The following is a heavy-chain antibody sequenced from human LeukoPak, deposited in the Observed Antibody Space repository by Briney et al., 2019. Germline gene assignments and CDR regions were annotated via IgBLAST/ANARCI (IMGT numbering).Heavy chain of an antibody. Sequence: GGSLRLSCAASGFTFSDYYMSWIRQAPGKGLEWVSYISSSGSTIYYADSVKGRFTISRDNAKNSLYLQMNSLRAEDTAVYYCAKIHREMAGDAFDIWGQGTMVTVSS. CDR2: ISSSGSTI. D-gene: IGHD5-24*01. V-gene: IGHV3-11*01. CDR3: AKIHREMAGDAFDI. J-gene: IGHJ3*02. CDR1: GFTFSDYY.